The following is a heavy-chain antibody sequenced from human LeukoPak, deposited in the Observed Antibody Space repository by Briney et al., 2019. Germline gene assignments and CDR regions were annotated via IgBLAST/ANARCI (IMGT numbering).Heavy chain of an antibody. Sequence: PGGSLRLSCAASGFTFSSYNMNWVRQAPGKGLEWVSSITSSSSYIYYADSVKGRFTISRDNAKNSLYLQINSLRAEDTAVYYCARDPYSGGYGDCYYYYMDVWGKGTTVTISS. CDR2: ITSSSSYI. CDR1: GFTFSSYN. J-gene: IGHJ6*03. V-gene: IGHV3-21*01. D-gene: IGHD1-26*01. CDR3: ARDPYSGGYGDCYYYYMDV.